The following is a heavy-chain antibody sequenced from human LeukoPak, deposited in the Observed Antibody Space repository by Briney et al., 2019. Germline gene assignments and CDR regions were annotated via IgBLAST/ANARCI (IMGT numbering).Heavy chain of an antibody. Sequence: SETLSLTCTVSGGSISSSSYFWGCIRQPPGNGLEWIGSIYYSGSTYYNPSLKSRVTISVDTSKNQFSLKLSSVTAADTAFYYCARAIHYDILTGGYWYFDLWGRGTLVTVSS. D-gene: IGHD3-9*01. CDR3: ARAIHYDILTGGYWYFDL. J-gene: IGHJ2*01. CDR2: IYYSGST. CDR1: GGSISSSSYF. V-gene: IGHV4-39*07.